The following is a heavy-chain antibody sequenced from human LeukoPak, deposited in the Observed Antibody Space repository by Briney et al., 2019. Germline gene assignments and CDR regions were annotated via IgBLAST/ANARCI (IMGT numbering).Heavy chain of an antibody. V-gene: IGHV3-30-3*01. CDR2: ISYDGNSE. CDR1: GITFSSFT. J-gene: IGHJ4*02. CDR3: AAEYCGGGFCYTRHSGHDY. Sequence: GGSLRLSCAASGITFSSFTMHWVRQFPGKGLEWLAVISYDGNSEYYADSVKGRFTISRDTSRNTLYLQMNSLRSEDTALYYCAAEYCGGGFCYTRHSGHDYWGQGTLVTVSS. D-gene: IGHD2-15*01.